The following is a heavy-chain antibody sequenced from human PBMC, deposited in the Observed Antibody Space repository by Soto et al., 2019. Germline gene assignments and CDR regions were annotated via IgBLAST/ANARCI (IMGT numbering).Heavy chain of an antibody. CDR3: AGIAAAGTGRGMDV. D-gene: IGHD6-13*01. Sequence: QVQLVQSGAEVKKPGSSVKVSCKPPGGTFSTSAISGLQRAPGQGLGWMGGIIPIFGTANYAQKFQGRVTITADESTSTAYMELSSLRSEDTAVYYCAGIAAAGTGRGMDVWGQGTTVTVSS. CDR2: IIPIFGTA. CDR1: GGTFSTSA. J-gene: IGHJ6*02. V-gene: IGHV1-69*12.